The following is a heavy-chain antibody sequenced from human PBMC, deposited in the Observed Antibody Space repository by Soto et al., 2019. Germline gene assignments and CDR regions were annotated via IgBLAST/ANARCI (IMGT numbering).Heavy chain of an antibody. CDR1: GYTFTSYG. D-gene: IGHD3-16*01. V-gene: IGHV1-18*04. J-gene: IGHJ4*02. CDR2: ISAYNGNT. Sequence: GASVKVSCKASGYTFTSYGISWVRQAPGQGLEWMGWISAYNGNTNYAQKLQGRVTMTTDTSTSTAYMELRSLRSDDTAVYYCARDLAPMITFGGVIIDYWGQGTLVTVSS. CDR3: ARDLAPMITFGGVIIDY.